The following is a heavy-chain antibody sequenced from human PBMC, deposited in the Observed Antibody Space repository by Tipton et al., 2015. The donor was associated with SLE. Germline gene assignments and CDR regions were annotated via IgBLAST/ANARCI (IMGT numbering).Heavy chain of an antibody. Sequence: SLRLSCAASGFTFSSYAMHWVRQAPGKGLEWVAVISYDGSNKYYADSVKGRFTISRDNSKNTLYLQMNSLRAEDTAVYYCAKDHSSSWPGWFDPWGQGTLVTVSS. J-gene: IGHJ5*02. CDR1: GFTFSSYA. V-gene: IGHV3-30-3*01. CDR2: ISYDGSNK. CDR3: AKDHSSSWPGWFDP. D-gene: IGHD6-13*01.